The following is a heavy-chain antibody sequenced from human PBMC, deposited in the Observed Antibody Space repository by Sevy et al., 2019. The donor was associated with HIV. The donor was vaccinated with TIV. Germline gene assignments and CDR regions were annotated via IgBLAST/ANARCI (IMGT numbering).Heavy chain of an antibody. CDR3: VRAEYYDFWSGPTYYYYYGMDV. Sequence: ASVKVSCKASGGTFSSYAISWVRQAPGQGLEWMGGIIPIFGTANYAQKFQGRVTITADESTSTAYMELSSLRSEDTAVYYCVRAEYYDFWSGPTYYYYYGMDVWGQGTTVTVSS. V-gene: IGHV1-69*13. CDR1: GGTFSSYA. D-gene: IGHD3-3*01. CDR2: IIPIFGTA. J-gene: IGHJ6*02.